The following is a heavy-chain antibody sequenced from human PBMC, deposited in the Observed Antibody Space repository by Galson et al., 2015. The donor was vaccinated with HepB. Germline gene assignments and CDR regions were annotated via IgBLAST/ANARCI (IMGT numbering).Heavy chain of an antibody. V-gene: IGHV3-33*01. D-gene: IGHD3-22*01. Sequence: SLRLSCAASGFTFSSYGMHWVRQAPGKGLEWVAVIWFDGSNKYYTDSVKGRFTISRDNSRNTLYLQMNSLRAVDTAVYYCARDYYDSSGYEITPNYWGQGTLVTVSS. CDR1: GFTFSSYG. CDR3: ARDYYDSSGYEITPNY. J-gene: IGHJ4*02. CDR2: IWFDGSNK.